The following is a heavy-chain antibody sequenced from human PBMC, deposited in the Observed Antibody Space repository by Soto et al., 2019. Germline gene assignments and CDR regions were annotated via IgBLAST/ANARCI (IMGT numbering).Heavy chain of an antibody. V-gene: IGHV1-46*01. CDR1: GYTFTNYY. J-gene: IGHJ4*02. D-gene: IGHD2-15*01. CDR2: INPSGGST. Sequence: PSVKVSCTASGYTFTNYYMHWVRQAPGQGLEWMGIINPSGGSTSYAQKFQGRVTMTRDTSTSTVYMELSSLRSEDTAVYYCARTGSLGCSGGSSNCSARPHFFDYWGQGTLVTVSS. CDR3: ARTGSLGCSGGSSNCSARPHFFDY.